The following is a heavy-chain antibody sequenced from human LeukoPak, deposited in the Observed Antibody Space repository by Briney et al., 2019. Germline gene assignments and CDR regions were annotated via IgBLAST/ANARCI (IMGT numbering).Heavy chain of an antibody. CDR2: ISSSSSTI. CDR3: ARVDVVVVPAGYYYYMDV. J-gene: IGHJ6*03. CDR1: GFTFSSYS. V-gene: IGHV3-48*04. Sequence: GGSLRLSCAASGFTFSSYSMNWVRQAPGKWLEWVSYISSSSSTIYYADSVKGRFTISRDNAKNSLYLQMNSLRAEDTAVYYCARVDVVVVPAGYYYYMDVWGKGTTVTVSS. D-gene: IGHD2-2*03.